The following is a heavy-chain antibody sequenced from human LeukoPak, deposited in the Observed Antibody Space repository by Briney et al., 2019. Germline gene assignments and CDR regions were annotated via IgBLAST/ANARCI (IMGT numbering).Heavy chain of an antibody. CDR3: ARVEEGYGSGRRENYYYYYMDV. V-gene: IGHV4-59*01. Sequence: SETLSLTCTVSGGSISNYYWSWIRQPPGKGLEWIGYIHYSGSTNYNSSLKSRVTISVDTSKNQFSLKLSSVTAADTAVYYCARVEEGYGSGRRENYYYYYMDVWGKGTTVTISS. CDR2: IHYSGST. CDR1: GGSISNYY. J-gene: IGHJ6*03. D-gene: IGHD3-10*01.